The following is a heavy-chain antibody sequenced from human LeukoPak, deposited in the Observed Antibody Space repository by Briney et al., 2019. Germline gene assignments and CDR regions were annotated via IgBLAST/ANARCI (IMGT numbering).Heavy chain of an antibody. D-gene: IGHD6-6*01. CDR1: GGSISSGSYY. CDR3: ARGRIAARPGCFDP. CDR2: IYTSGST. V-gene: IGHV4-61*02. J-gene: IGHJ5*02. Sequence: SSETLSLTCTVSGGSISSGSYYWSWIRQPAGKGLEWIGRIYTSGSTNYNPSLKSRVTISVDTSKNQFSLKLSSVTAADTAVYYCARGRIAARPGCFDPWGQGTLVTVSS.